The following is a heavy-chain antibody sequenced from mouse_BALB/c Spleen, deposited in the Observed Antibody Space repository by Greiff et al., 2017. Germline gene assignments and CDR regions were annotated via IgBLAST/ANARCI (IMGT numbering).Heavy chain of an antibody. Sequence: VQGVESGPELVKPGASVKVSCKASGYSFTDYNMYWVKQSHGKSLEWIGYIDPYNGGTSYNQKFKGKATLTVDKSSSTAFMHLNSLTSEDSAVYYCAREKSYYGSSLDYWGQGTTLTVSS. D-gene: IGHD1-1*01. J-gene: IGHJ2*01. CDR2: IDPYNGGT. V-gene: IGHV1S135*01. CDR1: GYSFTDYN. CDR3: AREKSYYGSSLDY.